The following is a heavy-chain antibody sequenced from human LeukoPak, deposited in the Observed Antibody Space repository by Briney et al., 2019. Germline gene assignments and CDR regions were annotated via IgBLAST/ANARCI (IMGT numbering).Heavy chain of an antibody. CDR1: GFTFSTYS. J-gene: IGHJ3*01. D-gene: IGHD3-16*01. Sequence: GGSLRLSCAASGFTFSTYSMNWVRQAPGKGLEWISYISSSSRTIYYADSVKGRFTISRDNAKSSLYLQMNSLRDEDTAAYFCARDASRYLEGYVWGTFDAFDVWGQGTMVIVSS. CDR2: ISSSSRTI. CDR3: ARDASRYLEGYVWGTFDAFDV. V-gene: IGHV3-48*02.